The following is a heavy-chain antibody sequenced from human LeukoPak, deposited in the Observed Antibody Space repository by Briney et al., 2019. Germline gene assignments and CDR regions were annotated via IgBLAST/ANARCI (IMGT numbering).Heavy chain of an antibody. D-gene: IGHD4-11*01. CDR2: IIPIFGTA. V-gene: IGHV1-69*13. J-gene: IGHJ6*03. Sequence: SVKVSCKASGGTFSSYAISWVRQAPGQGLEWMGGIIPIFGTANYAQKFQGRVTITADESTSTAYMELSSLRSEDTAVYYCARVAVTTYYYYYYMDVWGKGTTVTVSS. CDR1: GGTFSSYA. CDR3: ARVAVTTYYYYYYMDV.